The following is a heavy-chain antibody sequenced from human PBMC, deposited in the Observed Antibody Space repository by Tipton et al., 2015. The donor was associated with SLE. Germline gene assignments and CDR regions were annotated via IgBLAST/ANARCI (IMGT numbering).Heavy chain of an antibody. CDR1: GGSISSSNW. J-gene: IGHJ6*02. CDR2: IYHSGST. V-gene: IGHV4-4*02. Sequence: SLRLSCAVSGGSISSSNWWSWVRQPPGKGLEWIGEIYHSGSTNYNPSLKSRVTISVDKSKNQFSLKLSSVTAADTAVYYCARPLDGYYYGMDVWGQGTTVTVSS. D-gene: IGHD5-24*01. CDR3: ARPLDGYYYGMDV.